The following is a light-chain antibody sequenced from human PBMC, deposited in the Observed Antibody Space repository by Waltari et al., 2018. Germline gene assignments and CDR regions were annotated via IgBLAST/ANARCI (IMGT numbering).Light chain of an antibody. CDR1: QDIGGA. CDR3: QQGFDFPLS. V-gene: IGKV1-12*01. J-gene: IGKJ4*01. Sequence: DIQMTQSPSSVSASIGDRVTITCRASQDIGGALAWHQQKPGKPPALLIYTASNLATGVPSRFSATRSGTDFTLTITSLQPEDFATYYCQQGFDFPLSFGGGTKVEI. CDR2: TAS.